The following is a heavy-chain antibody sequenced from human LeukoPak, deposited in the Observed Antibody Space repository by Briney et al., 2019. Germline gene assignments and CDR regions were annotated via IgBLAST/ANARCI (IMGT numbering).Heavy chain of an antibody. CDR2: IYPGDSDT. V-gene: IGHV5-51*01. CDR3: ARHREYGSGSYYNDYFDY. CDR1: GYSFTSYW. J-gene: IGHJ4*02. D-gene: IGHD3-10*01. Sequence: PGESLKISCKGSGYSFTSYWIGWVRQMPGKGLEWMGIIYPGDSDTRYSPSFQGQVTISADKSISTAYLQWSSLKASDTAMYYCARHREYGSGSYYNDYFDYWGQGPRSPSPQ.